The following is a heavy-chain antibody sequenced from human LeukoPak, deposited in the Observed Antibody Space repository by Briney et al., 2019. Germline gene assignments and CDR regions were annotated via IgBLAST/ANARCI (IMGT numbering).Heavy chain of an antibody. Sequence: GASVKVSCKASGYTFTGYYMHWVRQAPGQGLEWMGWINPNSGGTNYAQKFQGRVTMTRDTSISTAYMELSRLRSDDTAVYYCARDFIAEISIRWFDPWGQGTLVTVSS. J-gene: IGHJ5*02. CDR3: ARDFIAEISIRWFDP. D-gene: IGHD5-24*01. CDR2: INPNSGGT. CDR1: GYTFTGYY. V-gene: IGHV1-2*02.